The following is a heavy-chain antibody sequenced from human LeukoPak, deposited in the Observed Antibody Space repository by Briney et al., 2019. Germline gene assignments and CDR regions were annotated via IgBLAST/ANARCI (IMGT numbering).Heavy chain of an antibody. CDR1: GGSISSGGYY. J-gene: IGHJ5*02. V-gene: IGHV4-30-2*01. CDR3: ARSVAAAGTNWFDP. D-gene: IGHD6-13*01. CDR2: IYHGGST. Sequence: SETLSLTCTVSGGSISSGGYYWSWIRQPPGKGLEWIGYIYHGGSTYYNPSLKSRVTISVDRSKNQFSLKLSSVTAADTAVYYCARSVAAAGTNWFDPWGQGTLVTVSS.